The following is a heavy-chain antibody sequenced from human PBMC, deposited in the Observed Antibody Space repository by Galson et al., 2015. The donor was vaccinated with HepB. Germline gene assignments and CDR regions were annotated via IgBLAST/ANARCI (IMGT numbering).Heavy chain of an antibody. V-gene: IGHV3-21*06. J-gene: IGHJ6*02. D-gene: IGHD3-3*01. CDR3: VRGWSHSIWSGYSYGMDV. Sequence: ALRLSCAASGFTFSDYTMNWVRQAPGQGLEWVSYISRSSGSNTYYTDSVKGRFAISRNNAKNSLFLKMNSLRVEDTAVYYCVRGWSHSIWSGYSYGMDVWGQGTTVTVS. CDR2: ISRSSGSNT. CDR1: GFTFSDYT.